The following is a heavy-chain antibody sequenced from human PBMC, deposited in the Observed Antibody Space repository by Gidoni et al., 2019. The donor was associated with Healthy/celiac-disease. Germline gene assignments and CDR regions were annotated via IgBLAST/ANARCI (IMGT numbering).Heavy chain of an antibody. Sequence: VQLLESGGGLIQPGGSLRLSCAAYEFTFSNYAMTWVRQAPGKGLEWVSAISGSGYSTYYADSVKGRFTISRDNSKNTLYLQMNSLRAEDTAVYYCASGIMITFGGVIPRAFDYWGQGTLVTVSS. V-gene: IGHV3-23*01. CDR3: ASGIMITFGGVIPRAFDY. J-gene: IGHJ4*02. CDR1: EFTFSNYA. CDR2: ISGSGYST. D-gene: IGHD3-16*01.